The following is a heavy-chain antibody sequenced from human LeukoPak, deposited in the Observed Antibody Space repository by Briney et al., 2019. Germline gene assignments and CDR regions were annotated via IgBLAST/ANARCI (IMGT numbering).Heavy chain of an antibody. D-gene: IGHD2-15*01. CDR2: INSDGSRT. V-gene: IGHV3-74*01. CDR1: RFTFSNYW. J-gene: IGHJ6*02. CDR3: ARDGYCSGGNCYGMDV. Sequence: GGSLGLSCAASRFTFSNYWMHWVRQAPGKGLVWVSRINSDGSRTSYADSVKGRITISRDNAKNTLYLQINSLRAEDTAVYYCARDGYCSGGNCYGMDVWGQGTTVTVSS.